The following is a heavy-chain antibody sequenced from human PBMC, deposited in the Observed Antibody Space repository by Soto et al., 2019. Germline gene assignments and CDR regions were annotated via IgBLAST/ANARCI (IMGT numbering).Heavy chain of an antibody. CDR1: GFTFSSYG. CDR2: ISYDGSNK. V-gene: IGHV3-30*18. D-gene: IGHD6-19*01. J-gene: IGHJ6*02. CDR3: VKDGSSGWPYYYGLDV. Sequence: GGSLRLSCAASGFTFSSYGMHWVRQAPGKGLEWVAVISYDGSNKYYADSVKGRFTIARDNSKNTLFLHMSSLRAEDTAVYYCVKDGSSGWPYYYGLDVWGQGTSVTVSS.